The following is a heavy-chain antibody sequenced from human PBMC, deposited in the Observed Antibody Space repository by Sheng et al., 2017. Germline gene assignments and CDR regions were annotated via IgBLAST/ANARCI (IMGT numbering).Heavy chain of an antibody. Sequence: EVQLVESWGRSWSSRGGSLRLSCAVSGFSFSDHYMDWVRQAPGKGLEWVGRSRKKDKGYTTEYAASVQGRFSISRDDSKKSLYLQMNSLKIEDTAVYYCVRAEVDPVDYYMDVWGKGTTVTVSS. CDR3: VRAEVDPVDYYMDV. CDR1: GFSFSDHY. D-gene: IGHD2-15*01. CDR2: SRKKDKGYTT. V-gene: IGHV3-72*01. J-gene: IGHJ6*03.